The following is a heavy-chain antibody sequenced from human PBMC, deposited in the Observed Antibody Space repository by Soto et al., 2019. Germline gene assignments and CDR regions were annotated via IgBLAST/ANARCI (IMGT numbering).Heavy chain of an antibody. J-gene: IGHJ4*02. D-gene: IGHD5-18*01. V-gene: IGHV3-48*02. CDR3: ARDSGYSYGPFDY. Sequence: SGFTFSSYAMSWVRQAPGKGLEWVSYISSRSNTIYYADSVKGRFTSSRDNVNNSLYLQMNSLRDEDTAVYYCARDSGYSYGPFDYWGQGTLVTVSS. CDR2: ISSRSNTI. CDR1: GFTFSSYA.